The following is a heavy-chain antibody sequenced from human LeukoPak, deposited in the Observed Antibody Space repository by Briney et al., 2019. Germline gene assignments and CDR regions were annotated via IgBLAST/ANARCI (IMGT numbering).Heavy chain of an antibody. J-gene: IGHJ4*02. D-gene: IGHD3-3*01. CDR1: GFTFSDYA. CDR2: TSYDGRNK. Sequence: GRSLRLSCAASGFTFSDYAMHWVRQAPGKGLEWVAVTSYDGRNKYYADSAKGRVSISRDNSKNTLYLQMNSLRAEDTAVYYCARDFFRYDYWGQGTLVTASS. V-gene: IGHV3-30*04. CDR3: ARDFFRYDY.